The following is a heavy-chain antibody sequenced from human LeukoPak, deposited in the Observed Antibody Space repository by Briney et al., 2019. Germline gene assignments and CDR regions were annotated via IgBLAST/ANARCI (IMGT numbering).Heavy chain of an antibody. CDR2: IYPGDSDT. D-gene: IGHD2-2*01. CDR3: ASQGAGYCSSTSCNPDAFDI. V-gene: IGHV5-51*01. J-gene: IGHJ3*02. CDR1: GYSFTSYW. Sequence: GESLKISCKGSGYSFTSYWIGWVRQMPGKGLEGMGIIYPGDSDTRYSPSFQGQVTISADKSISTAYLQWSSLKASDTAMYYCASQGAGYCSSTSCNPDAFDIWGQGTMVTVSS.